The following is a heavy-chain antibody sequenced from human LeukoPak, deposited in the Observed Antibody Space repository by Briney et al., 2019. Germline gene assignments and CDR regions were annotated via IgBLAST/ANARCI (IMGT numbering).Heavy chain of an antibody. CDR1: GFTFSSYA. J-gene: IGHJ4*02. Sequence: GGSLRLSCAASGFTFSSYAMHWVRQAPGKGLEYVSAISSNGGSTYYANSVKGRFTISRDNSKNTLYLQMGSLRAEDVAVYYCARATPIDYWGQGTLVTVSS. V-gene: IGHV3-64*01. CDR2: ISSNGGST. CDR3: ARATPIDY.